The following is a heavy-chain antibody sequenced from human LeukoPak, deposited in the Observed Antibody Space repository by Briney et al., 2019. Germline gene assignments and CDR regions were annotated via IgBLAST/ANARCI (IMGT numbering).Heavy chain of an antibody. J-gene: IGHJ6*02. CDR1: GYTFTNYG. V-gene: IGHV1-18*01. CDR2: ISTYNGNT. Sequence: ASVRVSFKASGYTFTNYGISWVRQAPGQGVEWRGWISTYNGNTNYAQKFQGRVTMTTDTSTSTAYMELRSLRSDDAAVYYCARDRMNYYGMDVWGQGTTVTVSS. CDR3: ARDRMNYYGMDV.